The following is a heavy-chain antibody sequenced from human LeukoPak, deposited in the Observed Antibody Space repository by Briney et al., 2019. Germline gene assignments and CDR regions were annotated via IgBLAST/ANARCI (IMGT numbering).Heavy chain of an antibody. CDR3: ARGAPPSTAYYYGSGKPTHFDY. CDR1: GGSVSGYY. CDR2: INHSGST. D-gene: IGHD3-10*01. J-gene: IGHJ4*02. Sequence: SETLSLTCAVYGGSVSGYYWSWIRQPPGKGLEWIGEINHSGSTNYNPSLKSRVTISVDTSKNQFSLKLSSVTAADTAVYYCARGAPPSTAYYYGSGKPTHFDYWGQGTLVTVSS. V-gene: IGHV4-34*01.